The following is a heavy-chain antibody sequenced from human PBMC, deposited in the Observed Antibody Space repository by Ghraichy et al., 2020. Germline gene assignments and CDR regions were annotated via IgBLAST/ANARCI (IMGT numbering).Heavy chain of an antibody. Sequence: GSLRLSCSVSGASISSYYWSWVRQSPGKGLEWVGYVYYSGTTNYNPSLKSRVTMSVDTSRNQFSLKLSSVTAADTAVYYCAREVVGRMGVWGQGTTVTVSS. V-gene: IGHV4-59*01. CDR1: GASISSYY. CDR3: AREVVGRMGV. CDR2: VYYSGTT. J-gene: IGHJ6*02.